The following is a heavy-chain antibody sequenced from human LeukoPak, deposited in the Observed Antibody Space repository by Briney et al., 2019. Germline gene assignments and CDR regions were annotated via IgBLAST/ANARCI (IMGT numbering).Heavy chain of an antibody. CDR3: AGVTTLGIFDY. D-gene: IGHD1-1*01. J-gene: IGHJ4*02. CDR2: IHFSGGT. CDR1: SGCITSYY. Sequence: SETLSLTCTLSSGCITSYYWGWLRQSPGKGLEWIASIHFSGGTYYNPSFRSRVTVSLDMTKSQFSLKLGSVTAADTAVYHCAGVTTLGIFDYWGQGTLVTVS. V-gene: IGHV4-59*04.